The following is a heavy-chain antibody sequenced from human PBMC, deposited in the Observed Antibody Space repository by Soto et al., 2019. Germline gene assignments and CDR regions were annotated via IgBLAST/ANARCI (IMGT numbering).Heavy chain of an antibody. CDR1: GFTFSSYA. Sequence: GGSLRLSCAASGFTFSSYAMSWVRQAPGKGLEWVSAISGSGGSTYYADSVKGRFTISRDNSKNTLYLQMNSLRAEDKAVYYCAKFVDIAEAGPGLDPWCQGILVTVSS. D-gene: IGHD6-13*01. J-gene: IGHJ5*02. CDR3: AKFVDIAEAGPGLDP. CDR2: ISGSGGST. V-gene: IGHV3-23*01.